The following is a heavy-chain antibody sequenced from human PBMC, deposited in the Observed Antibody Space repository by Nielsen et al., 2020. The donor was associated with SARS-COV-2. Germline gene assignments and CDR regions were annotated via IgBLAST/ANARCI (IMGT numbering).Heavy chain of an antibody. Sequence: LKISCAASGFTFDDYAMHWVRQAPGKGLEWVSGISWNSGSIGYADSVKGRFTISRDNAKNSLYLQMNSLRAEDTALYYCAKDSGSYLDYWGQGTLVTVSS. J-gene: IGHJ4*02. CDR2: ISWNSGSI. V-gene: IGHV3-9*01. CDR1: GFTFDDYA. CDR3: AKDSGSYLDY. D-gene: IGHD1-26*01.